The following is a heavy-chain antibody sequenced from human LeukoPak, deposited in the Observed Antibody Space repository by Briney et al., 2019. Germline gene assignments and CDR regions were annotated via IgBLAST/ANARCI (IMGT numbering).Heavy chain of an antibody. Sequence: GASVKVSCKASGYTFTSYGISWVRQAPGQGLEWMGWISAYNGNTNYAQKLQGRVTMTTDTSTSTAYMELRSLRSDDTAVYYCARTLIEGLQSGDFDHWGQGTLVTVSS. V-gene: IGHV1-18*01. CDR3: ARTLIEGLQSGDFDH. CDR1: GYTFTSYG. J-gene: IGHJ4*02. D-gene: IGHD5-24*01. CDR2: ISAYNGNT.